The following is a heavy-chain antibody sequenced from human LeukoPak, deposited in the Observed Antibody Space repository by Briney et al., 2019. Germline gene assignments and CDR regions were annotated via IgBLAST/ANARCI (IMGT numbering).Heavy chain of an antibody. D-gene: IGHD1-20*01. CDR3: ATKPIDRYNWNVDY. J-gene: IGHJ4*02. CDR1: GGSISSGDYY. Sequence: SQTLSLTCTVSGGSISSGDYYWSWIRQPPGKGLEWIGYIYYSGSTYYNPSLKSRATISVDTSKNQFSLKLSSVTAADTAVYYCATKPIDRYNWNVDYWGQGTLVTVSS. V-gene: IGHV4-30-4*01. CDR2: IYYSGST.